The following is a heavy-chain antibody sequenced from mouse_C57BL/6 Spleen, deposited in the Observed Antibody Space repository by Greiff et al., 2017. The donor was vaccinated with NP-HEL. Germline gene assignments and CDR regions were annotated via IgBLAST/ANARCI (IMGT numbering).Heavy chain of an antibody. D-gene: IGHD1-2*01. J-gene: IGHJ2*01. CDR1: GYTFTDYY. V-gene: IGHV1-26*01. CDR3: ARGHGGY. CDR2: INPNNGGT. Sequence: EVQLQQSGPELVKPGASVKISCKASGYTFTDYYMNWVKQSHGKSLEWIGDINPNNGGTSYNQKFKGKATLTVDKSSSTAYMQLRSLTSEDSAVYYCARGHGGYWGQGTTLTVSS.